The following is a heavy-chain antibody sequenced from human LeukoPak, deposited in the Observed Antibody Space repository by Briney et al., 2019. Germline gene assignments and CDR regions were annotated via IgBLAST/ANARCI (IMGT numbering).Heavy chain of an antibody. CDR2: IIPIFGTA. CDR3: AREVVVAATRVYYFDY. Sequence: SVKVSCKASGGTFSSYAISWVRQAPGQGLEWMGGIIPIFGTANYSQKFQGRVTITTDESTSTAYMELSSLRSEDTAVYYCAREVVVAATRVYYFDYWGQGTLVTVSS. V-gene: IGHV1-69*05. CDR1: GGTFSSYA. J-gene: IGHJ4*02. D-gene: IGHD2-15*01.